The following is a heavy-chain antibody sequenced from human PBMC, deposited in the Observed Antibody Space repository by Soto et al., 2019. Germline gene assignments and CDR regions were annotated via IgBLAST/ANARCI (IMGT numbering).Heavy chain of an antibody. V-gene: IGHV4-39*01. D-gene: IGHD3-3*01. CDR3: AGDCHAFWSENWLDP. J-gene: IGHJ5*02. Sequence: SLTCTVSGGSISSSSYYWGWIRQPPGKGLEWIGSIYYSGSTYYNPSLKSRVTISVDTSKNQFSLRLSSVTAADTAVYYCAGDCHAFWSENWLDPWGHGTMVTVSS. CDR2: IYYSGST. CDR1: GGSISSSSYY.